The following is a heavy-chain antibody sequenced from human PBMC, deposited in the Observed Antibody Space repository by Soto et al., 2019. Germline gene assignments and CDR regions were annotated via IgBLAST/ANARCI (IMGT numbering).Heavy chain of an antibody. CDR1: GGSFSGYY. J-gene: IGHJ5*02. CDR3: AREKIVLMVYAIRWFDP. V-gene: IGHV4-34*01. Sequence: PSETLSLTCAVYGGSFSGYYWSWIRQPPGKGLEWIGEINHSGSTNYNPSLKSRDTISVDTSKNQFSLKLSSVTAADTAVYYCAREKIVLMVYAIRWFDPWGQGTLVTVSS. CDR2: INHSGST. D-gene: IGHD2-8*01.